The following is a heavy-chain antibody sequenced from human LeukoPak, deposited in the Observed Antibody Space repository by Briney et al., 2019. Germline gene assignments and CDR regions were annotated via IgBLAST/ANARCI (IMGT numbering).Heavy chain of an antibody. CDR3: ARGPIKLRFHDY. Sequence: SETLSLTCADYGGSFSGYYWSWIRQPPGKGLEWIGEINHSGSTNYNPSLKSRVTISVDTSKNQFSLKLSSVTAADTAVYYCARGPIKLRFHDYWGQGTLVTVSS. CDR2: INHSGST. V-gene: IGHV4-34*01. CDR1: GGSFSGYY. D-gene: IGHD3-3*01. J-gene: IGHJ4*02.